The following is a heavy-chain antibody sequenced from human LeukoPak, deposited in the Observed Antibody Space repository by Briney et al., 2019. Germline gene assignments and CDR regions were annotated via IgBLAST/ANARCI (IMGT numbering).Heavy chain of an antibody. CDR2: INHGGST. V-gene: IGHV4-34*01. Sequence: SETLSLTRAVYAGSVSGYYWSWIRQPPGKGLEWLGEINHGGSTNYNPSRRSRVTISVDTAKKQCSLKLSSVTAAETGVYFCVSAMYFYDSSGYYLPFESWGEGTLGTVSS. J-gene: IGHJ4*02. D-gene: IGHD3-22*01. CDR1: AGSVSGYY. CDR3: VSAMYFYDSSGYYLPFES.